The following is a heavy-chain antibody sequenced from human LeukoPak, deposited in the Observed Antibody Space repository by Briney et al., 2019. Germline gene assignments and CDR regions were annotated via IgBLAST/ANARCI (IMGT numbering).Heavy chain of an antibody. J-gene: IGHJ4*02. D-gene: IGHD2-15*01. Sequence: GESLKISCKGSGYSFSSYWIGWVRQMPGKGLEWMGIIYPDDSDTRYSPAFQGQVTISADKSISTAYLQWSSLKASDTAMYYCARHRKDIGFDSWGQGTLVTVSS. CDR3: ARHRKDIGFDS. CDR2: IYPDDSDT. CDR1: GYSFSSYW. V-gene: IGHV5-51*01.